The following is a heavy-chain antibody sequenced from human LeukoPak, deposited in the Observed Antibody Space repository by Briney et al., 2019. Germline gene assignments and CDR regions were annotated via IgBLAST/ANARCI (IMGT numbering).Heavy chain of an antibody. D-gene: IGHD1-26*01. Sequence: GGSLRLSCVTSGFTFSNYGMRWVRQAPGKGLEWVSAISGESTTTYYVDSVKGRFTISRDNSKNTLFLQMNSLRAEDTAVYYCARRYSGSSYFDYWGQGTLVTVSS. V-gene: IGHV3-23*01. CDR3: ARRYSGSSYFDY. CDR2: ISGESTTT. J-gene: IGHJ4*02. CDR1: GFTFSNYG.